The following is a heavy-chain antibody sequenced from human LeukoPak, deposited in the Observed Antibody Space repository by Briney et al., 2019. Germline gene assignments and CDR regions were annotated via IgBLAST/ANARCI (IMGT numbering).Heavy chain of an antibody. CDR1: GFTFSSYE. Sequence: LAGGSLRLSCAASGFTFSSYEMNWVRQAPGKGLEWVSYISSSGSTIYYADSVKGRFTISRDNAKNSLYLQMNSLRAGDTAVYYCARDLGLGYYDSSATLRWGQGTLVTVSS. D-gene: IGHD3-22*01. V-gene: IGHV3-48*03. CDR3: ARDLGLGYYDSSATLR. J-gene: IGHJ4*02. CDR2: ISSSGSTI.